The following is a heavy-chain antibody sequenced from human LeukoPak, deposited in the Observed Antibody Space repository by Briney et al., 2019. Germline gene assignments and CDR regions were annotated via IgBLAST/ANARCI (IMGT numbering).Heavy chain of an antibody. Sequence: GGSLRLSCAASGFTFSSYEMNWVRQAPGKGLEWVSYISSSGSTIYYADSVKGRFTISRDNAENSLYLQMNSLRAEDTAVYYCARTAFDDSRWGQGTLVTVSS. CDR1: GFTFSSYE. D-gene: IGHD3-16*01. CDR2: ISSSGSTI. CDR3: ARTAFDDSR. V-gene: IGHV3-48*03. J-gene: IGHJ4*02.